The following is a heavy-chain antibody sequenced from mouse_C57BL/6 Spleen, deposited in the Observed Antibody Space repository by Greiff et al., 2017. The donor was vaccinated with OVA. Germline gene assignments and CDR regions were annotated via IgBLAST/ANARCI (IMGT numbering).Heavy chain of an antibody. CDR2: IRNKANGYTT. CDR3: ARIITTVVGAMDY. V-gene: IGHV7-3*01. D-gene: IGHD1-1*01. J-gene: IGHJ4*01. Sequence: EVKLMESGGGLVQPGGSLSLSCAASGFTFTDYYMSWVRQPPGKALEWLGFIRNKANGYTTEYSASVKGRFTISRDNSQSILYLQMNALRAEDSATYYCARIITTVVGAMDYWGQGTSVTVSS. CDR1: GFTFTDYY.